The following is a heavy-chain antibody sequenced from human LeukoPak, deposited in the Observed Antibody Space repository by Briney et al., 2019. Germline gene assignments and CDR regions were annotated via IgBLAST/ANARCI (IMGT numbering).Heavy chain of an antibody. D-gene: IGHD3-10*01. CDR1: GGSINSYY. Sequence: TSETLSLTCTVSGGSINSYYWTWIRQPPGKGLEMIGYIYYSGNTNYNPSLKSRVTISVDSSKNQFSLRLTSVTPADTAFYYCARAPPSTSGTYWRYFDYWGQGTLVTVSS. V-gene: IGHV4-59*01. J-gene: IGHJ4*02. CDR3: ARAPPSTSGTYWRYFDY. CDR2: IYYSGNT.